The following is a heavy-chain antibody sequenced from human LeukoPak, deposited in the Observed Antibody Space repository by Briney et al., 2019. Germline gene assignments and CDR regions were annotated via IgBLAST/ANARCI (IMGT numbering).Heavy chain of an antibody. V-gene: IGHV3-7*01. CDR2: IKEDGSKK. CDR3: ARNLAYNAFDI. J-gene: IGHJ3*02. D-gene: IGHD1-1*01. Sequence: GGSLRLSCAASRFTFSSSWMTWIRQPPGKGLEWVATIKEDGSKKDYEDSVNGRFTISRDNVKNSLYLQMDSLRAEDTAVYFCARNLAYNAFDIWAQGTMVSVSS. CDR1: RFTFSSSW.